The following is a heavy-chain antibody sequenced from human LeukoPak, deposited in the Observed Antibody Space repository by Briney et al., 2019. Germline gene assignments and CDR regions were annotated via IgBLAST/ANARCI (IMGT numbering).Heavy chain of an antibody. CDR1: GFTFSSYW. CDR2: ISSTSSYI. D-gene: IGHD3-16*01. CDR3: ARDMYARWGS. J-gene: IGHJ4*02. Sequence: KAGGSLRLSCAASGFTFSSYWMNWVRQAPGKGLEWVSSISSTSSYIYYADSVKGRFTISRDNAKNSLYLQMNSLRAEDTAVYYCARDMYARWGSWGQGTLVTVSS. V-gene: IGHV3-21*01.